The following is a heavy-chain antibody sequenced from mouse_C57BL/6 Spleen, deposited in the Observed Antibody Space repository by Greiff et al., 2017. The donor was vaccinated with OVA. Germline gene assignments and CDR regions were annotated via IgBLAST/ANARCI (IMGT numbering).Heavy chain of an antibody. CDR2: ISYDGSN. D-gene: IGHD5-2*01. V-gene: IGHV3-6*01. J-gene: IGHJ4*01. Sequence: EVKLQASGPGLVKPSQSLSLSCSVSGYSITSGYYWNWIRQFPGNKLERLDYISYDGSNNYNPYLKNRITITRDTSKNHFFLKCNSLTTEDTATYYWARKEYPLYYAVDYWGQGASVTVSS. CDR1: GYSITSGYY. CDR3: ARKEYPLYYAVDY.